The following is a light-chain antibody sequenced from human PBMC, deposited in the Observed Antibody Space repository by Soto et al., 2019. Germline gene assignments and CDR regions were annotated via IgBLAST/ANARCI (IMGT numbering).Light chain of an antibody. J-gene: IGKJ4*01. Sequence: EIVLTQSPGTLSLFPGERATLSCRASQSLITRYLAWYQQKPGQAPRLLIYGASSRATGIPDRFSGSGSGTDFTLTISRLEPEDFAIYYCQQRSNWPPVTFGGGTKVEIK. CDR1: QSLITRY. CDR2: GAS. CDR3: QQRSNWPPVT. V-gene: IGKV3D-20*02.